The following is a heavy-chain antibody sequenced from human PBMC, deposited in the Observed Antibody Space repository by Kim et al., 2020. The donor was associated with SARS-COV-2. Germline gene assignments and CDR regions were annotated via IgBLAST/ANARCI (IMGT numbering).Heavy chain of an antibody. CDR3: ARDSYYYDSSGYYYGWFDP. D-gene: IGHD3-22*01. CDR1: GGSISSGSYY. CDR2: IYTSGST. Sequence: SETLSLTCTVSGGSISSGSYYWSWIRQPAGKGLEWIGRIYTSGSTNYNPSLKSRVTISVDTSKNQFSLKLSSVTAADTAVYYCARDSYYYDSSGYYYGWFDPWGQGTLVTVSS. J-gene: IGHJ5*02. V-gene: IGHV4-61*02.